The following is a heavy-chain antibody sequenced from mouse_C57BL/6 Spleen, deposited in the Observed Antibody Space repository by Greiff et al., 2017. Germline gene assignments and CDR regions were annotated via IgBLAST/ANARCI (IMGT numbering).Heavy chain of an antibody. CDR2: INPNNGGT. J-gene: IGHJ1*03. V-gene: IGHV1-18*01. CDR1: GYTFTDYN. Sequence: VQLKQSGPELVKPGASVKIPCKASGYTFTDYNMDWVKQSHGKSLEWIGDINPNNGGTIYNQKFKGKATLTVDKSSSTAYMELRSLTSEDTAVYYCAREGIYYDYDGRYFDVWGTGTTVTVSS. D-gene: IGHD2-4*01. CDR3: AREGIYYDYDGRYFDV.